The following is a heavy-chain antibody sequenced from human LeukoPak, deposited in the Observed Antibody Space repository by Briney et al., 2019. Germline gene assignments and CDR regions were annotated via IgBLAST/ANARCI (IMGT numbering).Heavy chain of an antibody. CDR2: ISGSGGST. CDR3: TRGGATGTTYFDY. J-gene: IGHJ4*02. CDR1: GFTFISYA. Sequence: GSLRLSCAAAGFTFISYAMSWGRRAPAGGREWGSAISGSGGSTYYADSVKRRFTISRDNSKNTLYLQMNSLRAEDTAVYYCTRGGATGTTYFDYWGQGTLVTVSS. D-gene: IGHD1-1*01. V-gene: IGHV3-23*01.